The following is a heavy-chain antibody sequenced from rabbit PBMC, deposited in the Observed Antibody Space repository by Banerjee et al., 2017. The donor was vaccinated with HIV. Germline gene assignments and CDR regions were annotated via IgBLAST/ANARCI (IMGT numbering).Heavy chain of an antibody. Sequence: QLVESRGGLVQPGESLTLSCKASGFDFTSDYMTWVRQAPGKGLEWIGLIYTAGGSTDYASWVNGRFTISSDNAQNTIHLQMNSLTAADTATYFCARARDTYDDVGDYARLDLWGQGTLVTVS. CDR1: GFDFTSDY. CDR3: ARARDTYDDVGDYARLDL. V-gene: IGHV1S7*01. D-gene: IGHD2-1*01. J-gene: IGHJ3*01. CDR2: IYTAGGST.